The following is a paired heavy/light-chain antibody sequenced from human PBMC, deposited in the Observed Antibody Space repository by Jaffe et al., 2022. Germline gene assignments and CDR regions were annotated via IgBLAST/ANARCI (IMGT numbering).Light chain of an antibody. CDR1: QSVSSY. V-gene: IGKV3-11*01. CDR2: DAS. J-gene: IGKJ2*01. CDR3: QQRSNWPPGYT. Sequence: EIVLTQSPATLSLSPGERATLSCRASQSVSSYLAWYQQKPGQAPRLLIYDASNRATGIPARFSGSGSGTDFTLTISSLEPEDFAVYYCQQRSNWPPGYTFGQGTKLEIK.
Heavy chain of an antibody. CDR3: APIGYCSGGSCYSSTTVTTGDYYYYMDV. CDR2: INPNSGGT. V-gene: IGHV1-2*06. D-gene: IGHD2-15*01. J-gene: IGHJ6*03. CDR1: GYTFTGYY. Sequence: QVQLVQSGAEVKKPGASVKVSCKASGYTFTGYYMHWVRQAPGQGLEWMGRINPNSGGTNYAQKFQGRVTMTRDTSISTAYMELSRLRSDDTAVYYCAPIGYCSGGSCYSSTTVTTGDYYYYMDVWGKGTTVTVSS.